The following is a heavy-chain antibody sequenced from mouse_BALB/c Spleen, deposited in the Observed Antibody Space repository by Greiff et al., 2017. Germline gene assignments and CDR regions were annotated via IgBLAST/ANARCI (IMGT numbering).Heavy chain of an antibody. CDR2: INPSTGYT. CDR3: AREAWFAY. Sequence: QVQLQQSGAELAKPGASVKMSCKASGYTFTSYWVHWVKQRPGQGLEWIGYINPSTGYTEYNQKFKDKATLTADKSSSTAYMQLSSLTSEDSAVYYCAREAWFAYWGQGTLVTVSA. V-gene: IGHV1-7*01. CDR1: GYTFTSYW. J-gene: IGHJ3*01.